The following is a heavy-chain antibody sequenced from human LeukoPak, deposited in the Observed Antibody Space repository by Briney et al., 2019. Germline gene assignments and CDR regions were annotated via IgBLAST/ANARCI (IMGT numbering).Heavy chain of an antibody. CDR3: ARDRRWELLRASAFDI. CDR2: IIPIFGTT. CDR1: GGTFSSYA. D-gene: IGHD1-26*01. J-gene: IGHJ3*02. Sequence: ASVKVSCKASGGTFSSYAISWVRQAPGQGLEWMGGIIPIFGTTNYAQKFQGRVTITADESTSTAYMELSSLRSKDTAVYYCARDRRWELLRASAFDIWGQGTMVTVSS. V-gene: IGHV1-69*13.